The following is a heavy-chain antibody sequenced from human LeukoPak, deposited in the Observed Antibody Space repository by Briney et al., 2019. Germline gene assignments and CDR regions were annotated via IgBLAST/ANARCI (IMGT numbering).Heavy chain of an antibody. V-gene: IGHV3-48*03. CDR3: ARDGGSSRPDAFDI. J-gene: IGHJ3*02. CDR1: GFTSSSYE. CDR2: ISSSGSTI. Sequence: QPGGSLRLSCAASGFTSSSYEMNWVRQAPGKGLEWVSYISSSGSTIYYADSVKGRFTISRDNAKNSLYLQMNSLRAEDTAVYYCARDGGSSRPDAFDIWGQGTMVTVSS. D-gene: IGHD2-2*01.